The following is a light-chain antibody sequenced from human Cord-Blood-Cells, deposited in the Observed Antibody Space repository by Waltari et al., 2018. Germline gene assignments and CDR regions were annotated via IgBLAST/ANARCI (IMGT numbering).Light chain of an antibody. CDR3: QQYYSTPWT. CDR1: QSVLYSSNNKNY. Sequence: DIVMTQSPDSLAVSLGERATINCKSSQSVLYSSNNKNYLAWYQQKPGQPPKLLIYWASTRESGVPDRFSGSGSGTDFNLTISSLHAEDVAVYYCQQYYSTPWTFGQGTKVEIK. J-gene: IGKJ1*01. CDR2: WAS. V-gene: IGKV4-1*01.